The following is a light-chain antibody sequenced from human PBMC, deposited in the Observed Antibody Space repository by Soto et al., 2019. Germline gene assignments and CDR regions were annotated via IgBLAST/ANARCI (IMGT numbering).Light chain of an antibody. Sequence: DIQMTQSPSSLSASVGDRVTITCRTSQSVRSHVNWYQQKPGKAPKLLIYAVSSLQSGVAYRFSGSGSGTHFPLTISGLQPEDFATYYCQHTYGEPMYTFGRGTKLEIK. V-gene: IGKV1-39*01. J-gene: IGKJ2*01. CDR1: QSVRSH. CDR3: QHTYGEPMYT. CDR2: AVS.